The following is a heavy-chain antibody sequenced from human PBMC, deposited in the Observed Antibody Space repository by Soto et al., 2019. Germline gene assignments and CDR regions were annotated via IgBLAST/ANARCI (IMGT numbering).Heavy chain of an antibody. Sequence: QVQLVESGGGVVQPGRSLRLSCAASGFTFSSYGMHWVRQAPGKGLEWVAVIWYDGSNKYYADSVKGRFTISRDNSKNTQYLQMNSLRAEDTAVYYCARGRDSSGWSSFDYWGQGTLVTVSS. D-gene: IGHD6-19*01. J-gene: IGHJ4*02. CDR1: GFTFSSYG. V-gene: IGHV3-33*01. CDR2: IWYDGSNK. CDR3: ARGRDSSGWSSFDY.